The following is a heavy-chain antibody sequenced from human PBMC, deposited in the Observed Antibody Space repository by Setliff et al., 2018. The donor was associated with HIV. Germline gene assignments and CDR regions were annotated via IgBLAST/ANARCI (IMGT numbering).Heavy chain of an antibody. D-gene: IGHD6-13*01. Sequence: LSLTCTVSGGSISSSTNWWTWVRQPPGKGLEWIGEIYDSGSTNYNPSPKSQVTISVDKSKNQFSLKLKSVTAADTAVYYCARGDHRIIAAAGSGWFDPWGQGTLVTVSS. CDR1: GGSISSSTNW. V-gene: IGHV4-4*02. CDR3: ARGDHRIIAAAGSGWFDP. J-gene: IGHJ5*02. CDR2: IYDSGST.